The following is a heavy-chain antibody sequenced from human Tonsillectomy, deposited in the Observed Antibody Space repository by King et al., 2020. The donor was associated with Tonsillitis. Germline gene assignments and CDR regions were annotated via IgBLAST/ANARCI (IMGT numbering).Heavy chain of an antibody. CDR1: GGSISSGGYY. CDR3: ASYHCSGTTCYWGY. Sequence: VQLQESGPGLVKPSQTLSLTCSVSGGSISSGGYYWSWIRQHPGKGLEWIGYIYYSGGTYYNPSLKSRVTMSVDTSKNPFSLSLTSVTAADTAVYFCASYHCSGTTCYWGYWGQGTLVTVSS. D-gene: IGHD2-2*01. V-gene: IGHV4-31*03. CDR2: IYYSGGT. J-gene: IGHJ4*02.